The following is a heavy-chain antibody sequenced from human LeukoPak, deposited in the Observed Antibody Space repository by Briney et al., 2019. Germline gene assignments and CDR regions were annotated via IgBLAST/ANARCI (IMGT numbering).Heavy chain of an antibody. Sequence: ASVKVSCKASGYTFTSYDINWVRQATGQGLEWMGWMNPNSGNTGYAQKFQGRVTMTRNTPISTAYMELSSLRSEDTAVYYCARGSSSSWYFYYYYYMDVWGKGTTVAISS. V-gene: IGHV1-8*01. D-gene: IGHD6-13*01. J-gene: IGHJ6*03. CDR3: ARGSSSSWYFYYYYYMDV. CDR1: GYTFTSYD. CDR2: MNPNSGNT.